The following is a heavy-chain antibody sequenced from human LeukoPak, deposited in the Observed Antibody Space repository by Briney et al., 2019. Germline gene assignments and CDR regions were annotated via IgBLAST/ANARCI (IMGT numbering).Heavy chain of an antibody. CDR1: GITFGDYT. CDR2: IRSKTNGGTT. J-gene: IGHJ4*02. CDR3: TRPHDH. Sequence: PGRSLRLSCTASGITFGDYTVTWVRRAPGKGLEWVGFIRSKTNGGTTEYAASVKGKFTISRDDSKSIAYLQMNSLKTEDTAVYYCTRPHDHWGQGTLVTVSS. V-gene: IGHV3-49*04.